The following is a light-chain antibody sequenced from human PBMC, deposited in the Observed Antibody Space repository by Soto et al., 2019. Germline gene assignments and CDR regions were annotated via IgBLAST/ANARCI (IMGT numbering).Light chain of an antibody. J-gene: IGKJ1*01. Sequence: EIVLTQSPGTLSLSPGERATLSCRASQSVSSSYLAWYQQKSGQAPRLLIYGASNRATGIPDRFSGSGSGTDFTLTISRLEPEDFAVYYCQQYGRSSWTFGQGPKVEIK. V-gene: IGKV3-20*01. CDR3: QQYGRSSWT. CDR1: QSVSSSY. CDR2: GAS.